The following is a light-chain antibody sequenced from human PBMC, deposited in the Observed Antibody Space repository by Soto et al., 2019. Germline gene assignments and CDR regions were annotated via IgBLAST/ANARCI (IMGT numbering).Light chain of an antibody. Sequence: EIVMTQSPPSLSVTPGEPASISCRSSHSLLHSNGFQYLDWYLQKPGQSPQLLIYLGFNRASGVPDRFSGSGSGTDFTLKISRVEAEDVGIYFCMQPLEAPWTFGQGTKVDIK. CDR3: MQPLEAPWT. CDR2: LGF. CDR1: HSLLHSNGFQY. J-gene: IGKJ1*01. V-gene: IGKV2-28*01.